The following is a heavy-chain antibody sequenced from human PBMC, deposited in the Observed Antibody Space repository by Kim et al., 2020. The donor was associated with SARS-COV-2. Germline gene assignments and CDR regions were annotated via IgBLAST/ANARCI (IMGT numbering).Heavy chain of an antibody. V-gene: IGHV1-2*04. Sequence: ASVKVSCKASGYTFTGYYMHWVRQAPGQGLEWMGWINPNSGGTNYAKKFQGWVTMTRDTSISTAYMELSRLRSDDTAVYYCARGPLLWFGELSSLMGYYYGMDVWGQGTTVTVSS. D-gene: IGHD3-10*01. CDR1: GYTFTGYY. J-gene: IGHJ6*02. CDR2: INPNSGGT. CDR3: ARGPLLWFGELSSLMGYYYGMDV.